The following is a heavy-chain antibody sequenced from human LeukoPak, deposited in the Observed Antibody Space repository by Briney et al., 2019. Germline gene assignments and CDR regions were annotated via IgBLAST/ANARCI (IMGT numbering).Heavy chain of an antibody. CDR1: GDSISNYY. Sequence: PSETLSLTCIVSGDSISNYYWSWIRQPAGKGLEWIGRIYTSGRTNYNTSLRRRVTMSVEKYKNQCSLKLSSVTAADTAVYYCAREAAAGTFYFYYWGQGTLVTVSS. CDR2: IYTSGRT. J-gene: IGHJ4*02. CDR3: AREAAAGTFYFYY. V-gene: IGHV4-4*07. D-gene: IGHD6-13*01.